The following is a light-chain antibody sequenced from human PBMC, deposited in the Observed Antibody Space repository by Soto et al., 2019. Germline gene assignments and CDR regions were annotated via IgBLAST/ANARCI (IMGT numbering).Light chain of an antibody. J-gene: IGKJ1*01. CDR1: QSVSSN. Sequence: IVMTQSPATLSVSPWERANLSCRASQSVSSNLAWYQQKPGQAPRLLIYDASTRTTGGPARFSGSGSGTEFTLTISSLQSEDFAVYYCQQYNNWPPTFGQGTKVDIK. CDR3: QQYNNWPPT. CDR2: DAS. V-gene: IGKV3-15*01.